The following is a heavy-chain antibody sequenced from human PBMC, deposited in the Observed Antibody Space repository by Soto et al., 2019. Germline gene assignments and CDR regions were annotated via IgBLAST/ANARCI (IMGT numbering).Heavy chain of an antibody. Sequence: GSLRLSCAAAGFTFNGYAMSWVRQAPGKGLEWVSAISGSAGSTKSADSVKGRFSISRDNSHNTLYVQMNSLRAEDTAVYYCAKATYYEFWSGSGPFDSWGQGTQVTVSS. CDR3: AKATYYEFWSGSGPFDS. CDR2: ISGSAGST. D-gene: IGHD3-3*01. V-gene: IGHV3-23*01. J-gene: IGHJ4*02. CDR1: GFTFNGYA.